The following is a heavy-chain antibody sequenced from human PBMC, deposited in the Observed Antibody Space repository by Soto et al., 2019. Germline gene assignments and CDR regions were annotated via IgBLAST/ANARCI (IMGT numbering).Heavy chain of an antibody. D-gene: IGHD3-3*01. Sequence: QVQLQESGPGLVKPSQTLSLTCTVSGGSISSGGYYWSWIRQHPGKGLEWIGYIYYSGSTYYDPSLKSRVTISVDTSKNQFSLKLSSVTAADTAVYYCARGEWSYLFFDYWGQGTLVTVSS. J-gene: IGHJ4*02. V-gene: IGHV4-31*03. CDR3: ARGEWSYLFFDY. CDR1: GGSISSGGYY. CDR2: IYYSGST.